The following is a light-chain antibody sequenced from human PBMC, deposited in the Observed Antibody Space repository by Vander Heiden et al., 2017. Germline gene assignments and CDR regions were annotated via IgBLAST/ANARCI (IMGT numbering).Light chain of an antibody. CDR3: QQDDSYPQT. J-gene: IGKJ4*01. V-gene: IGKV1-8*01. CDR2: AAS. CDR1: QCNSSY. Sequence: AIRLTPSPSSFAASTGDSLHIPCQPSQCNSSYLAWYQQKPGKAPKLLIYAASTLQSGVPSRFSGSGSGTDFTLTISCLQSEDLATYYCQQDDSYPQTFGGGTKVEIK.